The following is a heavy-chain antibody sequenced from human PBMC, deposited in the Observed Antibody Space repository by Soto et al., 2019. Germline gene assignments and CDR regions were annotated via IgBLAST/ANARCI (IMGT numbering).Heavy chain of an antibody. CDR2: IWYDGSNK. J-gene: IGHJ6*02. V-gene: IGHV3-33*01. Sequence: QVQLVESGGGVVQPGRSLRLSCAASGFTFSSYGMHWVRQAPGKGLEWVAVIWYDGSNKYYADSVKGRFTISRDNSKNTLYLQMNSLRAEDTAVYYCARDLVLAATLDYYYGMDVWGQGTTVTVSS. D-gene: IGHD2-15*01. CDR1: GFTFSSYG. CDR3: ARDLVLAATLDYYYGMDV.